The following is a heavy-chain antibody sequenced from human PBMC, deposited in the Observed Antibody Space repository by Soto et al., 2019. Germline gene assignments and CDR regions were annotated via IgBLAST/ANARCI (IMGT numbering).Heavy chain of an antibody. CDR2: IIPIFGTA. D-gene: IGHD3-3*01. J-gene: IGHJ6*02. V-gene: IGHV1-69*12. CDR1: GGTFSSYA. CDR3: ARGLTICGVVGAGMDV. Sequence: QVQLVQSGAEVKKPGSSVKVSCKASGGTFSSYAISWVRQAPGQGLEWMGGIIPIFGTANYAQKFQGRVTITADDSTSTAYMELSSLRSEDTAVYYCARGLTICGVVGAGMDVWGQGTTVTVSS.